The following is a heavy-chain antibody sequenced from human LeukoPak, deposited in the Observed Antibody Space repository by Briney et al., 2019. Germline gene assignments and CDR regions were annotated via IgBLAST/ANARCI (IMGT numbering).Heavy chain of an antibody. J-gene: IGHJ3*02. CDR3: TRRPTLDSAYCGGDCSDAFDI. V-gene: IGHV3-73*01. CDR2: IRSKANSYAT. CDR1: GFTFSGSA. D-gene: IGHD2-21*02. Sequence: GGSLRLSCAASGFTFSGSAMHWVRQASGKGLEWVGRIRSKANSYATAYAASVKGRFTISRDDSKNTAYLQMNSLKTEDAAVYYCTRRPTLDSAYCGGDCSDAFDIWGQGTMVTVSS.